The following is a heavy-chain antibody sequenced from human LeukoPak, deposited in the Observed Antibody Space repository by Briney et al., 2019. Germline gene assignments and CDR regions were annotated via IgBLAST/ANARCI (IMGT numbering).Heavy chain of an antibody. Sequence: PGGSLRLSCAASGFTFSSYSMNWVRQAPGKGLEWVSYISSSSSTIYYADSVKGRFTISRDNAKNSLYLQMNSLRAEDTAVYYCARDGTMDPWGQGTLVTVSS. CDR3: ARDGTMDP. D-gene: IGHD3-10*01. V-gene: IGHV3-48*04. CDR1: GFTFSSYS. CDR2: ISSSSSTI. J-gene: IGHJ5*02.